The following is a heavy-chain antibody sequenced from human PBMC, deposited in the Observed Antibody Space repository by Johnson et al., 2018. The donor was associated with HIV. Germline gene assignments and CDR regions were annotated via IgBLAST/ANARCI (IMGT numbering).Heavy chain of an antibody. J-gene: IGHJ3*02. CDR3: ARGGVYSSSWYPFQGAFDI. CDR2: IYSGGST. Sequence: VQLVESGGGLVQPGGSLRLSCGVSGFIVSSNHMNWVRQAPGKGLEWVSIIYSGGSTYYADSVKGRFTISRDNSKNTLYLRMNSLRAGDTAVYYCARGGVYSSSWYPFQGAFDIWGQGTMVTVSS. D-gene: IGHD6-13*01. CDR1: GFIVSSNH. V-gene: IGHV3-66*01.